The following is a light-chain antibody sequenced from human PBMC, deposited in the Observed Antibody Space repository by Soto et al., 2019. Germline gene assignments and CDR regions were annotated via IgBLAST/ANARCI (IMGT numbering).Light chain of an antibody. Sequence: DIKLTQSPSFLSASVGDRVTITCRASQGISSYLAWYQQKPGKAPKLLIYAASTLQSGVPPRFSGGGGGTDFTLTISSLQPEDFASYYCQQIYTIPLTCGGGTKV. J-gene: IGKJ4*01. CDR3: QQIYTIPLT. CDR1: QGISSY. CDR2: AAS. V-gene: IGKV1-9*01.